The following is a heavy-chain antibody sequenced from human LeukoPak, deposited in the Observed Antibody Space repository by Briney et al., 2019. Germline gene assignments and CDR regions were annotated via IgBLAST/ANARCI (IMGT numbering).Heavy chain of an antibody. D-gene: IGHD3-22*01. CDR2: IYYSGST. Sequence: SETLSLTCTVSGGSISSGGYYWSWIRQHPGKGLEWIGYIYYSGSTYYNPSLKSRVTISVDTSKNQFSLKLSSVTAADTAVYYCASSPYYYDSSGLSLFDYWGQGTLVTVSS. CDR1: GGSISSGGYY. J-gene: IGHJ4*02. CDR3: ASSPYYYDSSGLSLFDY. V-gene: IGHV4-31*03.